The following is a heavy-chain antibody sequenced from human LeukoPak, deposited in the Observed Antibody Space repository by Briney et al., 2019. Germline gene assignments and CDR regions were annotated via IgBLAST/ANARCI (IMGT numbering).Heavy chain of an antibody. D-gene: IGHD6-6*01. V-gene: IGHV4-59*01. CDR2: VYYSGST. CDR1: GGSINGYY. J-gene: IGHJ4*02. CDR3: ARWGSIAVARFDY. Sequence: PSETLSLTCTVSGGSINGYYWSWIRQPPGKGLEWIGYVYYSGSTDYNPSLTSRVNISVDTSKNQFSLNLTSVTAADTAVYYCARWGSIAVARFDYWGQGTLVTVSS.